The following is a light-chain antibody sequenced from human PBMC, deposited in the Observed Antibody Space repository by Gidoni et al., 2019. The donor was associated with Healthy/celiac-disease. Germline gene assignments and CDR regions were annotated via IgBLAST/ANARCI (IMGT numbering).Light chain of an antibody. J-gene: IGLJ2*01. CDR1: NIGIKS. V-gene: IGLV3-21*04. Sequence: SYVLTQLPSVSVAPGKTDRITCGGNNIGIKSVHWYQQKPGQAPVLFIYDDSDRPSGIPERFSGSNSGNTATLTISRVEAGDEADYYCQVWDSSSDHVVFGGGTKLTVL. CDR3: QVWDSSSDHVV. CDR2: DDS.